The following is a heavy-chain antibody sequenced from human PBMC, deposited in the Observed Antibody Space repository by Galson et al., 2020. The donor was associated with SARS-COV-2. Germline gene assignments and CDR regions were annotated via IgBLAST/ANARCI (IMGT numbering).Heavy chain of an antibody. CDR1: GFNFNNAW. J-gene: IGHJ4*02. D-gene: IGHD2-15*01. CDR3: STLLGAFES. CDR2: IKSRTDRGTV. V-gene: IGHV3-15*07. Sequence: GGSLRLSCVASGFNFNNAWMNWVRQAPGKGLEWVGRIKSRTDRGTVDYAAYVKGRFTISRDDSKNMVYLQLNSLTSEDTAVYYCSTLLGAFESWGQCALVTVSA.